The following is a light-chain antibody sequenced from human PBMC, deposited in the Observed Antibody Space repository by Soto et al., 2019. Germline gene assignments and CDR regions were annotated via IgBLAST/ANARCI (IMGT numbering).Light chain of an antibody. CDR2: DVS. Sequence: QSALTQPASVSGSLGQSITISCTGTNNDVGGYNSVSWYQQHPGKAPKLMIYDVSNRPSGVSSRFSGSKSGNTASLTISGLQADDEADYYCSSYTSTNTLLFGGGTKLTVL. CDR1: NNDVGGYNS. V-gene: IGLV2-14*03. J-gene: IGLJ2*01. CDR3: SSYTSTNTLL.